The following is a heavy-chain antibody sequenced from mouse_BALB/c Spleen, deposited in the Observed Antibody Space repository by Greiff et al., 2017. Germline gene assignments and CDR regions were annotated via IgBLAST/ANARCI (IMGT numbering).Heavy chain of an antibody. Sequence: EVQLQQSGPGLVKPSQSLSLTCTVTGYSITSDYAWNWIRQFPGNKLEWMGYISYSGSTSYNPSLKSRISITRDTSKNQFFLQLNSVTTEDTATYYCARWGDYDRGFAYWGQGTLVTVSA. CDR3: ARWGDYDRGFAY. D-gene: IGHD2-4*01. J-gene: IGHJ3*01. CDR1: GYSITSDYA. CDR2: ISYSGST. V-gene: IGHV3-2*02.